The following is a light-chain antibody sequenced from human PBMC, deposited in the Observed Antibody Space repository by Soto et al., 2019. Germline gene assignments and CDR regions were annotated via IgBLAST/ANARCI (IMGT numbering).Light chain of an antibody. V-gene: IGLV1-40*01. Sequence: QSVLTQPPSVSGAPGQRVTISCTGSSSNIGAGYDVHWYQQLPGTAPKLLIYGNSNRPSGVPDRFSGSKSGTSASLAITGLQAEDEADYYCQSYDSSLDVVFGGGTTLTVL. CDR3: QSYDSSLDVV. CDR1: SSNIGAGYD. J-gene: IGLJ2*01. CDR2: GNS.